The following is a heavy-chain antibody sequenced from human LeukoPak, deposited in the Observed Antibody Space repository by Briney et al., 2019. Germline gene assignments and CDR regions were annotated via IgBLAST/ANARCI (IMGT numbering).Heavy chain of an antibody. V-gene: IGHV4-61*01. CDR2: IYYSGST. CDR1: GYSISSGYY. Sequence: SETLSLTCAVSGYSISSGYYWSWIRQPPGKGLEWIGYIYYSGSTNYNPSLKSRVTISVDTSKNQFSLKLSSVTAADTAVYYCARDRILPKYYYDSSGYPRNAFGIWGQGTMVTVSS. D-gene: IGHD3-22*01. CDR3: ARDRILPKYYYDSSGYPRNAFGI. J-gene: IGHJ3*02.